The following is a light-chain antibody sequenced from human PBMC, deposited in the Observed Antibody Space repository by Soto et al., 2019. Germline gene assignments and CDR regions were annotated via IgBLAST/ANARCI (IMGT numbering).Light chain of an antibody. Sequence: DIQMTQSPSSLSASVGDRVTITCRASQGISKYLAWYQQKPGKVPKLLIYAASTLQSGVPSLFSGSGSGTDFSLTISSLQPDDVATYYCQEYDSAPLTFGPVTKVFVK. CDR2: AAS. J-gene: IGKJ3*01. V-gene: IGKV1-27*01. CDR1: QGISKY. CDR3: QEYDSAPLT.